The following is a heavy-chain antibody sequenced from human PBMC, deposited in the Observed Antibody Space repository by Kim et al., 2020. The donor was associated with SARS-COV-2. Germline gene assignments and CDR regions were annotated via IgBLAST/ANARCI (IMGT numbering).Heavy chain of an antibody. CDR2: IKQDGSEK. CDR1: GFTFSSYW. D-gene: IGHD4-4*01. CDR3: ARPTVHPVSWFDP. Sequence: GGSLRLSCAASGFTFSSYWMSWVRQAPGKGLEWVANIKQDGSEKYYVDSVKGRFTISRDNAKNSLYLQMNSLRAEDTAVYYCARPTVHPVSWFDPWGQGTLVTVSS. J-gene: IGHJ5*02. V-gene: IGHV3-7*03.